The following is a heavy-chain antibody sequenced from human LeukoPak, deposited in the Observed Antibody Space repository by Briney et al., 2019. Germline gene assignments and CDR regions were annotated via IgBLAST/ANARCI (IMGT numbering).Heavy chain of an antibody. CDR1: GGSISSYY. V-gene: IGHV4-59*01. CDR3: ARDYEGDYFDY. CDR2: IYYSGST. J-gene: IGHJ4*02. Sequence: SETLSLTCTVSGGSISSYYWSWIRQPPGKGLKWIGYIYYSGSTNYNPSLKSRVTISVDTSKNQFSLKLSSVTAADTAVYCCARDYEGDYFDYWGQGTLVTVSS. D-gene: IGHD3-16*01.